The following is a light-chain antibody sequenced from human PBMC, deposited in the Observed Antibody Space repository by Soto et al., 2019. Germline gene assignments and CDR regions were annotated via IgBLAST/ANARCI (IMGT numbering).Light chain of an antibody. V-gene: IGKV1D-12*01. Sequence: DIQMTQSPSYVSASVGDRVTITCRASEAISSWVAWYQQKPASAPKLLIYATSNLQRGVPSRFSGSGSGTYFILTSSGLQPGDFATYYCQQTNSFPLTFGGGTKVDIK. J-gene: IGKJ4*01. CDR1: EAISSW. CDR3: QQTNSFPLT. CDR2: ATS.